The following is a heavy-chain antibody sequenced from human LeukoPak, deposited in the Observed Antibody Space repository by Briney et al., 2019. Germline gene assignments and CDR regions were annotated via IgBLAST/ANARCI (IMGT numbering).Heavy chain of an antibody. D-gene: IGHD3-22*01. CDR3: ARDYYYDSSGYYGY. V-gene: IGHV3-11*01. J-gene: IGHJ4*02. CDR1: GFTFSDYH. CDR2: ISSSGSTI. Sequence: GGSLRLSCAASGFTFSDYHMSWIRQAPGKGLEWVSYISSSGSTIYYADSVKGRFTISRDNAKNSLYLQMNSLRAEDTAVYYCARDYYYDSSGYYGYWGQGTLVTVSS.